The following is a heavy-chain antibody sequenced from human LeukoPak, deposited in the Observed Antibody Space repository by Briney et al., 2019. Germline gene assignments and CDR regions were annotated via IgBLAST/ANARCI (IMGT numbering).Heavy chain of an antibody. D-gene: IGHD3-3*01. CDR3: ARGEITIFGVVMSYYFDY. CDR2: NNHSGST. J-gene: IGHJ4*02. CDR1: GGSFSGYY. Sequence: SQTLSLTCAVYGGSFSGYYWSWIRQPSGKGLEWIGENNHSGSTNYNPALKSRVTISVDTSKNQSSLTLSSVTAADTAVYYCARGEITIFGVVMSYYFDYWGQGTLVTVSS. V-gene: IGHV4-34*01.